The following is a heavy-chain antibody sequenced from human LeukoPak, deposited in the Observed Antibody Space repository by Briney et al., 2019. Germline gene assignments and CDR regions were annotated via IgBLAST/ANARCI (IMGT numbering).Heavy chain of an antibody. CDR2: ISYDGNSE. CDR3: ATNRGCSTTRCNRAFDY. J-gene: IGHJ4*02. CDR1: GFKFSSYA. Sequence: PGGSLRLSCAASGFKFSSYALDWVRQAPGKGLEWVAIISYDGNSEYYADSVKGRFTIFRDNSNNTLYLEMSSVRPEDTATYYCATNRGCSTTRCNRAFDYWGQGTLVTVSS. V-gene: IGHV3-30-3*01. D-gene: IGHD2-8*01.